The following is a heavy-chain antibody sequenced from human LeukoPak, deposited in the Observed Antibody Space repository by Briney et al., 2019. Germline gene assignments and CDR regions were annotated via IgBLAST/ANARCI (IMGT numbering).Heavy chain of an antibody. CDR3: GSDPNGDYVGALGY. J-gene: IGHJ4*01. D-gene: IGHD2-8*01. CDR2: VTSPGVGT. CDR1: GFSFSSYA. Sequence: GGSLRLSCVDSGFSFSSYALAWVRQAPGKGLEWGAAVTSPGVGTHYAESVKGRFTISRDNSRNTMYLQMNSLRAEDTAVYFCGSDPNGDYVGALGYWGRGTLVTVSS. V-gene: IGHV3-23*01.